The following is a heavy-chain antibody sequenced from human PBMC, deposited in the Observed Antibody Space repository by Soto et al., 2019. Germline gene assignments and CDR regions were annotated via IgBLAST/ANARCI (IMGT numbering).Heavy chain of an antibody. V-gene: IGHV3-9*02. CDR1: GSTSDPFT. Sequence: PGGSLRLSGIAWGSTSDPFTIHWVREVPWKGLEWLAGLSWDRSTVAYADSVQGRFTISRDNARNSVDLIMGSLRHDDKAVYLCAASSPDIVVLPFSIDFSSRGQ. CDR3: AASSPDIVVLPFSIDFSS. CDR2: LSWDRSTV. J-gene: IGHJ1*01. D-gene: IGHD2-15*01.